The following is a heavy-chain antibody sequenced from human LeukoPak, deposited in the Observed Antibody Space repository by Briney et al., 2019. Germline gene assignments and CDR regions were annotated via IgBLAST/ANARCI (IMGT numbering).Heavy chain of an antibody. D-gene: IGHD3-10*01. CDR3: ASALWFGELELDP. CDR2: IYYSGST. Sequence: SETLSLTCTVSGGSLSSSSYFWGWLRQPPGRGLEWLGSIYYSGSTYYNPSLKRRVTISVDMSKNQFSMKLSSVTAADTAVYYCASALWFGELELDPWGQGTLVTVSS. CDR1: GGSLSSSSYF. V-gene: IGHV4-39*01. J-gene: IGHJ5*02.